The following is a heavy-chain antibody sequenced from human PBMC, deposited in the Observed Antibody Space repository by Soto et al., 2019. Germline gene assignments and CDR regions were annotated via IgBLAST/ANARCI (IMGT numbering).Heavy chain of an antibody. V-gene: IGHV1-24*01. CDR3: ATHGGSSSGYYYYYGMDV. D-gene: IGHD6-6*01. J-gene: IGHJ6*02. CDR1: GYTLTELS. CDR2: FDPEDGET. Sequence: ASVKVSCKVSGYTLTELSMHWVRQAPGKGLEWMGGFDPEDGETIYAQKFQGRVTMTEDTSTDTAYMELSSLRSEDTAVYYCATHGGSSSGYYYYYGMDVWGQGTTVTVS.